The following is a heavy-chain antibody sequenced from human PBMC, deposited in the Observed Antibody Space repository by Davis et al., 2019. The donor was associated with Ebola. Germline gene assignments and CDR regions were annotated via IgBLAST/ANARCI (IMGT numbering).Heavy chain of an antibody. D-gene: IGHD4-11*01. CDR2: VRSHGSDD. J-gene: IGHJ4*02. CDR3: ARDSDDYSFDY. V-gene: IGHV3-30*02. Sequence: GGSLKISCAASGFTFSSYGMHWVRQAPGRGLEWVAFVRSHGSDDHYADSVKGRFTISRDNSKNTLYLQMNSLRPEDTAVYYCARDSDDYSFDYWGQGTLVTVSS. CDR1: GFTFSSYG.